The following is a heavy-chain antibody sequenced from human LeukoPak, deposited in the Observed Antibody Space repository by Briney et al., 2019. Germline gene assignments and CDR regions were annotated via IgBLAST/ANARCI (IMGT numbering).Heavy chain of an antibody. CDR1: GFTFSNYG. D-gene: IGHD1-26*01. CDR2: ISGSGGRT. CDR3: AKDDSGSYYPYYYYMDV. V-gene: IGHV3-23*01. J-gene: IGHJ6*03. Sequence: GGSLRLSCAVSGFTFSNYGMSWVRQAPGKGLEWVSTISGSGGRTYYADSVKGRFTISRDNSKNTLYLQMNSLRAEDTAVYYCAKDDSGSYYPYYYYMDVWGKGTTVTVSS.